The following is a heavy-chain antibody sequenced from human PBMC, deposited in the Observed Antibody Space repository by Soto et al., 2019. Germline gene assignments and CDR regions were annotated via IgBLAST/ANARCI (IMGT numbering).Heavy chain of an antibody. CDR1: GFTVSINY. CDR3: ARATRRITHHYYYYGMDC. CDR2: IYSGGST. D-gene: IGHD3-3*01. Sequence: GGSLIVFCASSGFTVSINYMSWVRQAPGKGLEWVSVIYSGGSTYYADSVKGRFTISRDNSKNTLYLQMNSLRAEDTAVYYCARATRRITHHYYYYGMDCWGQGTTVTGSS. V-gene: IGHV3-53*01. J-gene: IGHJ6*01.